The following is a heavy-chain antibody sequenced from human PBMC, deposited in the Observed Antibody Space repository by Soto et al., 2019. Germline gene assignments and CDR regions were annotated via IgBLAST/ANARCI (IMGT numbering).Heavy chain of an antibody. J-gene: IGHJ5*02. V-gene: IGHV1-69*13. Sequence: SVKVSCKASGGTFSSYAISWVRQAPGQGLEWMGGIIPIFGTANYAQKFQGRVTITADESTSTAYMELSSLRSEDTAVYYCARNCISTSCYRESSSWDEEFDPWG. CDR3: ARNCISTSCYRESSSWDEEFDP. CDR1: GGTFSSYA. D-gene: IGHD2-2*01. CDR2: IIPIFGTA.